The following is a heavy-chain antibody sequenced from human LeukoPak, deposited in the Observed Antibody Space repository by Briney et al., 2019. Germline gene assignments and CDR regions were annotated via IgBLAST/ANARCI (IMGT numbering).Heavy chain of an antibody. CDR2: INTNTGNP. CDR1: GYTFTSYA. V-gene: IGHV7-4-1*02. Sequence: ASVKVSGKASGYTFTSYAMNWVRQAPGQGLEWMGWINTNTGNPTYAQGFTGRFVFSLDTSVSTAYLQISSLKAEDTAVYYCARLADSSGYPYYYGMDVWGQGTTVTVSS. CDR3: ARLADSSGYPYYYGMDV. J-gene: IGHJ6*02. D-gene: IGHD3-22*01.